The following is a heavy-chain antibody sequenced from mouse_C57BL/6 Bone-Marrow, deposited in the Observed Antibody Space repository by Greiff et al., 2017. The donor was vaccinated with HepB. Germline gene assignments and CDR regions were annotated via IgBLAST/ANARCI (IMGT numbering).Heavy chain of an antibody. Sequence: QVQLQQSGAELARPGASVKLSCKASGYTFTSYGISWVKQRTGQGLEWIGEIYPRSGNTYYNEKFKGKATLTADKSSSTAYMELRSLTSEDSAVYFGARSHYYGSSYVGWYFDVWGTGTTVTVSS. V-gene: IGHV1-81*01. CDR3: ARSHYYGSSYVGWYFDV. CDR2: IYPRSGNT. CDR1: GYTFTSYG. D-gene: IGHD1-1*01. J-gene: IGHJ1*03.